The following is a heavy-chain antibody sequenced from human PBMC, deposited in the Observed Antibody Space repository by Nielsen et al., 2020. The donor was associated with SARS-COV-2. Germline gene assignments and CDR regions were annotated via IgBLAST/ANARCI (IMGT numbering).Heavy chain of an antibody. D-gene: IGHD3-10*01. J-gene: IGHJ5*02. CDR3: ARETEEMVRGVAGSEFDP. Sequence: SVNVSCKASGGTFSSYAISWVRQAPGQGLEWMGRISPILGIANYAQKFQGRVTITADKSTSTAYMELSSLRSEDTAVYDCARETEEMVRGVAGSEFDPWGQGTLVTVSS. V-gene: IGHV1-69*04. CDR2: ISPILGIA. CDR1: GGTFSSYA.